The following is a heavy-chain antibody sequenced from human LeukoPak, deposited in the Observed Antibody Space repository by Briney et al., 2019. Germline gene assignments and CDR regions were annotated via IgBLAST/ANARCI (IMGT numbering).Heavy chain of an antibody. CDR2: ISSSGSTI. V-gene: IGHV3-48*03. D-gene: IGHD3-22*01. Sequence: GGSLRLSCAASGFTFSSYEMNWVRQAPGKGLEWVSYISSSGSTIYYADSVKGRFTISRDNAKNSLYLQMNSLRAEDTAVYYCAVYYCDSSGYSVGDYWGQGTLVTVSS. CDR1: GFTFSSYE. CDR3: AVYYCDSSGYSVGDY. J-gene: IGHJ4*02.